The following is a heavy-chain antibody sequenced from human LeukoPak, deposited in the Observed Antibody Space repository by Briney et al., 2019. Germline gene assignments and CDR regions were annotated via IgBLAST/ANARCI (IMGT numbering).Heavy chain of an antibody. J-gene: IGHJ4*02. CDR1: GFTFSSYG. CDR2: IRYDGSNK. D-gene: IGHD2-2*01. V-gene: IGHV3-30*02. Sequence: GGSLRLSCAASGFTFSSYGMHWVRQAPGKGLEWVAFIRYDGSNKYYADSVKGRFTISRDNSKNTLYLQMNSLRAEDTAVYYCAREVVPAAEDDYWGQGTLVTVSS. CDR3: AREVVPAAEDDY.